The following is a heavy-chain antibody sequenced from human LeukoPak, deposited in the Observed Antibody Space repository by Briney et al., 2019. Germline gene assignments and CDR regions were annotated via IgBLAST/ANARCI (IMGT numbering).Heavy chain of an antibody. Sequence: PGGSLRLSCAASGFTFSSYAMHWVRQAPGKGLEWVSGISWNSGSIGYADSVKGRFTISRDNAKNSLYLQMNSLRAEDTALYYCAKDMDDSSGYYYFDYWGQGTLVTVSS. CDR3: AKDMDDSSGYYYFDY. J-gene: IGHJ4*02. CDR1: GFTFSSYA. V-gene: IGHV3-9*01. CDR2: ISWNSGSI. D-gene: IGHD3-22*01.